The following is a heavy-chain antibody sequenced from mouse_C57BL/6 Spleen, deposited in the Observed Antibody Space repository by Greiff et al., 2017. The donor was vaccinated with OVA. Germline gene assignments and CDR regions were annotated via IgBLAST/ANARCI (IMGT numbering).Heavy chain of an antibody. J-gene: IGHJ4*01. CDR2: IDPVSGET. V-gene: IGHV1-11*01. CDR3: GMALNGNYNAMDY. D-gene: IGHD2-1*01. Sequence: VQLQQSGAELASPGASVTLSCKASGYTFTDHSMNWVKKRPGQGLEWIGRIDPVSGETNYNQKFMGKATFSVDRSSSTVYMVLNSLTSESAAVYYCGMALNGNYNAMDYWGQGTSVTVSS. CDR1: GYTFTDHS.